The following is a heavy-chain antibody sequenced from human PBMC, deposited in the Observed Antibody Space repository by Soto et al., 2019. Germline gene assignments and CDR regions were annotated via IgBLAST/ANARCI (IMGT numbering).Heavy chain of an antibody. CDR3: AEDGIRDVRSVSAFLLNRSSDL. V-gene: IGHV3-23*01. Sequence: KGREWVSAISGSGGSTYYADSVKGRFTISRDNYKNTLYLQMNSMRAEDQVVFFQAEDGIRDVRSVSAFLLNRSSDL. J-gene: IGHJ2*01. CDR2: ISGSGGST. D-gene: IGHD2-15*01.